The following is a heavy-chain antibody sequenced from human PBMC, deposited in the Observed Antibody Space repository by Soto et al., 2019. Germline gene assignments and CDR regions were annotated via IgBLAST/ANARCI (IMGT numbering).Heavy chain of an antibody. CDR1: GYTFTSYD. CDR3: ARSRSIFGVVRKYYFDY. Sequence: GASVKVSCKASGYTFTSYDINWVRQATGQGLEWMGWMNPNSGNTGYAQKFQGRVTMTRNTSISTAYMELSSLRSEDTAVYYCARSRSIFGVVRKYYFDYWGQGTLVTVSS. CDR2: MNPNSGNT. V-gene: IGHV1-8*01. J-gene: IGHJ4*02. D-gene: IGHD3-3*01.